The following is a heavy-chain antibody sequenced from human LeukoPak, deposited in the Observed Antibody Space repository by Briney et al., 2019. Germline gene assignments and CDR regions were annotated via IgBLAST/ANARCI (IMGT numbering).Heavy chain of an antibody. CDR3: AREGLVATFGWFGP. Sequence: PGRSLRLSCAASGFTFDDYAMHWVRQVPGKGLEWVSGITWNSDRKGYADSVKGRFTISRDNAKNSLYLQMSSLRAEDMALYYCAREGLVATFGWFGPWGQGTLVTVSS. CDR2: ITWNSDRK. D-gene: IGHD5-12*01. J-gene: IGHJ5*02. CDR1: GFTFDDYA. V-gene: IGHV3-9*03.